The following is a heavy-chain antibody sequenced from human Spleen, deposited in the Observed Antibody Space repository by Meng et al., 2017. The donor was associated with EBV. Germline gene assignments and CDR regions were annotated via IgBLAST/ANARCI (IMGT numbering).Heavy chain of an antibody. CDR2: IYWDDDK. CDR1: GFSLTTYGVG. V-gene: IGHV2-5*02. CDR3: AHRPPYNSGWAHFDY. J-gene: IGHJ4*02. D-gene: IGHD6-19*01. Sequence: TPLKESGPTPVKPPQTLTLTCTFSGFSLTTYGVGVGWIRQPPGKALEWLALIYWDDDKRYRPSLRSRLTIAKDTSKNQVLLTMTNVDPVDTATYYCAHRPPYNSGWAHFDYWGQGTLVTVSS.